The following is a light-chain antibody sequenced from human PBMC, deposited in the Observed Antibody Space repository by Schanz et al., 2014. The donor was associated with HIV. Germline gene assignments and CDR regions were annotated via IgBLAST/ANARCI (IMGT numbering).Light chain of an antibody. V-gene: IGKV3-15*01. CDR3: QQYDGWPLS. J-gene: IGKJ4*01. CDR2: GAS. CDR1: QSVSSN. Sequence: EKVMTQSPATLSVSPGERATLSCRASQSVSSNVAWYQQKPGQAPSLLIYGASTRATGIPVRFSGSGSGTEFTLTISSLQSEDFALYYCQQYDGWPLSFGGGTKVEIK.